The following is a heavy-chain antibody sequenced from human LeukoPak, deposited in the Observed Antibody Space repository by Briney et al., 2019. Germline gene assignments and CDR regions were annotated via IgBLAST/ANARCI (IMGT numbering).Heavy chain of an antibody. CDR3: ARDGSGWKSNGAFDI. Sequence: PSQTLSLTCTVSGGSISSGSYYWSWIRQPAGKGLEGIGRIYTSGSTNYNPSLKSRVTISVDTSKNQFSLKLSSVTAADTAVYYCARDGSGWKSNGAFDIWGQGTMVTVSS. CDR2: IYTSGST. J-gene: IGHJ3*02. D-gene: IGHD6-19*01. CDR1: GGSISSGSYY. V-gene: IGHV4-61*02.